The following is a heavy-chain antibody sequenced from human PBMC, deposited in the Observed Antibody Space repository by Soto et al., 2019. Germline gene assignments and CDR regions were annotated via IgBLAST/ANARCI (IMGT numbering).Heavy chain of an antibody. CDR3: ARGALGYCSGGSCYPPYGMDV. V-gene: IGHV1-69*12. CDR1: GGTFSSYA. Sequence: QVQLVQSGAEVKKPGSSVKVSCKASGGTFSSYAISWVRQAPGQGLEWMGGIIPIFGTANYAQKFQGRVTMTAAESTSTAYMELSSLRSEDTTVYYCARGALGYCSGGSCYPPYGMDVWGQGTTVTVSS. D-gene: IGHD2-15*01. CDR2: IIPIFGTA. J-gene: IGHJ6*02.